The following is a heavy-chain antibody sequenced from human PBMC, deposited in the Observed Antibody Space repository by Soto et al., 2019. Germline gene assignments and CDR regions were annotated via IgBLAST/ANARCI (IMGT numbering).Heavy chain of an antibody. V-gene: IGHV4-59*01. CDR1: GGSISSYY. CDR3: ARWPYSSGID. D-gene: IGHD6-19*01. Sequence: QVQLQESGPGLVKPSETLSLTCTVSGGSISSYYWSWIRQPPGKGLEWIGYIYYSGSTNYNPSLTSRVTISVDTSKNQFSLKLSSVTAADTAVYYCARWPYSSGIDWGQGTLVTVSS. J-gene: IGHJ4*02. CDR2: IYYSGST.